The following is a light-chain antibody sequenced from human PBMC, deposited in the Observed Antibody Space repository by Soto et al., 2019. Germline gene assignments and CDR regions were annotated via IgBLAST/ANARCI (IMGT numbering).Light chain of an antibody. CDR3: PHCYYLPI. J-gene: IGKJ3*01. V-gene: IGKV1-33*01. CDR1: HDLTSF. CDR2: DAA. Sequence: DIQMTQSPSALSASVGDRVPITCQARHDLTSFLNLYQHKPGKAPKLLIYDAAILEAGVPTWCIGSGSATHYTFTIATLTAEDVATDDDPHCYYLPIFGTETTVDFK.